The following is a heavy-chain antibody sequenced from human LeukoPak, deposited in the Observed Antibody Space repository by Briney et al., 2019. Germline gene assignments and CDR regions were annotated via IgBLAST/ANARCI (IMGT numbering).Heavy chain of an antibody. D-gene: IGHD6-19*01. V-gene: IGHV3-73*01. CDR2: IRSKANRYAT. CDR3: TRQGYSSGCFDY. J-gene: IGHJ4*02. Sequence: GGSLRLSCAASGFTFSGSAMHWVRQASGKGLEWVGRIRSKANRYATAYAASVKGRFTISRDDSKNTAYLQMNSLKTEDTPVYYCTRQGYSSGCFDYWGQGTLVPVSS. CDR1: GFTFSGSA.